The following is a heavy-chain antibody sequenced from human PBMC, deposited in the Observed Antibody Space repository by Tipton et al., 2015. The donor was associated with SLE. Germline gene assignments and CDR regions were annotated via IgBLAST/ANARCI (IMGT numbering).Heavy chain of an antibody. D-gene: IGHD2-2*01. CDR1: GFTFSTYW. V-gene: IGHV3-74*01. CDR3: ARALLGYCSSTSCRNYYYMDV. Sequence: GSLRLSCAASGFTFSTYWMHWVRQAPGKGLVWVSRINSDGSSTSYADSVKGRFTISRDNSKNTLYLQMNSLRAEDTAVYYGARALLGYCSSTSCRNYYYMDVWGKGTTVTVSS. J-gene: IGHJ6*03. CDR2: INSDGSST.